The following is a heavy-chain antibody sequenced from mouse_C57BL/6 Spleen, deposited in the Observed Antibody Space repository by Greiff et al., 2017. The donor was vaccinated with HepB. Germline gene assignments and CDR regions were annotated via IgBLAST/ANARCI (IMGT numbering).Heavy chain of an antibody. Sequence: EVQLQQSGPVLVKPGASVKMSCKASGYTFTDYYMNWVKQSHGKSLEWIGVINPYNGGTSYNQKFKGKATLTVDKSSSTAYMELNSLTSEDSAVYYCARSDSSGYTWFAYWGQGTLVTVSA. CDR1: GYTFTDYY. CDR3: ARSDSSGYTWFAY. D-gene: IGHD3-2*02. CDR2: INPYNGGT. V-gene: IGHV1-19*01. J-gene: IGHJ3*01.